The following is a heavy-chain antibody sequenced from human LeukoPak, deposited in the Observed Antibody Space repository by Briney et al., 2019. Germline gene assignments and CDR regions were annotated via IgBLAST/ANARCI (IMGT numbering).Heavy chain of an antibody. Sequence: GGSLRLSCAASGFTFSSYAMSWVRQAPGKGLEWVSAISGSGGSTYYADSVKGRFTISRDNSKNTLYLQMNSLRAEDTAVYYCARDSRSSGYYSHYYYYYMDVWGKGTTVTVSS. D-gene: IGHD3-22*01. CDR3: ARDSRSSGYYSHYYYYYMDV. CDR1: GFTFSSYA. V-gene: IGHV3-23*01. CDR2: ISGSGGST. J-gene: IGHJ6*03.